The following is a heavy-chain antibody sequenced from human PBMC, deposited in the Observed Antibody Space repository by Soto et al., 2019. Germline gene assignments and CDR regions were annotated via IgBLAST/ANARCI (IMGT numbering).Heavy chain of an antibody. CDR1: GYTFASYG. CDR2: ISAYNGNT. V-gene: IGHV1-18*01. CDR3: ARDVLRSGGGEFDY. D-gene: IGHD2-15*01. Sequence: ASVKVSCKASGYTFASYGISWVRQAPGQGLEWMGWISAYNGNTNYAQKLQGRVTMTTDTSTSTAYMELRSLRSDDTAVYYCARDVLRSGGGEFDYWGQGTLVTVSS. J-gene: IGHJ4*02.